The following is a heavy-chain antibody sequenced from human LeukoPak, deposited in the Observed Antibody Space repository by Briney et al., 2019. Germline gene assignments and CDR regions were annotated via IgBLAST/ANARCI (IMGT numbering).Heavy chain of an antibody. CDR1: GFTFSSYL. J-gene: IGHJ4*02. CDR2: IVEDGSET. V-gene: IGHV3-7*01. CDR3: ARDPTRRFDL. Sequence: ALTLSFPTSGFTFSSYLLTWARQAPGKGLEWVASIVEDGSETYYLDSVKGRFTFSRDNAKNSLYLQMNSLRGEDTAVYYCARDPTRRFDLWGQGTLVTVSS.